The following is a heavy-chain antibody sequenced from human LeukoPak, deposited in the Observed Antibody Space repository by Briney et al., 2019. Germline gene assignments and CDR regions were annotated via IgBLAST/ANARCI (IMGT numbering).Heavy chain of an antibody. Sequence: PGGSLRLSCAASGFTFDDYGMSWARQAPGKGLEWVSGINWDGGSTGYADSVKGRFTISRDNAKNFLYLQMNSLRAEDTALYYCARTVSSAGWSDDAFDIWGPGTMVTVSP. CDR3: ARTVSSAGWSDDAFDI. J-gene: IGHJ3*02. D-gene: IGHD6-19*01. CDR1: GFTFDDYG. CDR2: INWDGGST. V-gene: IGHV3-20*04.